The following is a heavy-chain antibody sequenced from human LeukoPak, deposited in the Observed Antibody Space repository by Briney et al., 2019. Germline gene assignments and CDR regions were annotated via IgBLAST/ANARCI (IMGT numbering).Heavy chain of an antibody. CDR3: ARDHHYYDSSGYYDY. J-gene: IGHJ4*02. Sequence: HAGGSLRLSCSASGFTFSSYAMHWVRQAPGKGLEYVSTISSNGGSTYYADSVKGRFTISRGNSKNTLYLQMNSLRAEDTAVYYCARDHHYYDSSGYYDYWGQGTLVSVSS. CDR2: ISSNGGST. D-gene: IGHD3-22*01. CDR1: GFTFSSYA. V-gene: IGHV3-64*04.